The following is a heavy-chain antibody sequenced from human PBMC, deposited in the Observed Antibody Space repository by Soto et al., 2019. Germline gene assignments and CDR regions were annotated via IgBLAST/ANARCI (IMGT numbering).Heavy chain of an antibody. D-gene: IGHD3-3*01. CDR1: GGTFSNYA. V-gene: IGHV1-69*01. CDR2: IVPAFGTP. CDR3: ARGATIFGVAAYSYYEMEV. Sequence: QVQLVQSGAEVKKPGSSVKVSCRASGGTFSNYAISWVRQAPGQGLEWMGGIVPAFGTPNYAQNLQGRITITADDSTTTVYMDLSSLRSEDTALYYCARGATIFGVAAYSYYEMEVWGQGTTVTVSS. J-gene: IGHJ6*02.